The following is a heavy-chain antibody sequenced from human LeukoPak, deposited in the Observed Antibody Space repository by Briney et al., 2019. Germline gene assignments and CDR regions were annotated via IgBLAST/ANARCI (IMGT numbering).Heavy chain of an antibody. CDR1: GGSISGYY. J-gene: IGHJ5*02. Sequence: SETLSLTCTVSGGSISGYYWSWIRQPAGKGLEWIGRIDTSGSTNYNPSLKRRVTISADTSRNQFSLKVISVTAADTAVYYCARYTSYYGSGSYLAWFDPWGQGTLVTVSS. CDR3: ARYTSYYGSGSYLAWFDP. V-gene: IGHV4-4*07. CDR2: IDTSGST. D-gene: IGHD3-10*01.